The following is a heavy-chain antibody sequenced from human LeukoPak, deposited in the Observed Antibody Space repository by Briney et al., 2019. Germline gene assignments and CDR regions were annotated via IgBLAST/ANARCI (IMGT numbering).Heavy chain of an antibody. CDR2: IYYSGST. CDR1: GGSISSGGYS. D-gene: IGHD5-24*01. V-gene: IGHV4-61*08. CDR3: ARVGRDGYNFGWFDP. Sequence: SETLSLTCAVSGGSISSGGYSWSWIRQPPGKGLEWIGYIYYSGSTNYNPSLKSRVTISVDTSKNQFSLKLSSVTAADTAVYYCARVGRDGYNFGWFDPWGQGTLVTVSS. J-gene: IGHJ5*02.